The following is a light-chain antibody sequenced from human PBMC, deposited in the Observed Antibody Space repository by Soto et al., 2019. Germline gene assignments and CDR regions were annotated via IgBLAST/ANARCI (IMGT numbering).Light chain of an antibody. CDR3: QQRSNWPT. J-gene: IGKJ5*01. Sequence: EIVMTQSPATLSVSPGERATLSCRASQSVGSKLAWYQQKPGQAPRLLIYGASTRATGIPARFSGSGSGTDFTLTISSLEPEDFAVYYCQQRSNWPTFGQGTRLEI. CDR1: QSVGSK. V-gene: IGKV3-15*01. CDR2: GAS.